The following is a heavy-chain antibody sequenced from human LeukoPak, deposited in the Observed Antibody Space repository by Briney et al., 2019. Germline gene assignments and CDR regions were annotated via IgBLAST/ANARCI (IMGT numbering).Heavy chain of an antibody. Sequence: ASVKVSCKASGYTFTNYGINWVRQAPGQGLEWMGWISAYNGNTNYAQKLQGRVTMTTDTSTSTAYMELRSLRSDDTAVYYCARDPGSSWYPKGRYYFDYWGQGTLVTVSS. CDR3: ARDPGSSWYPKGRYYFDY. J-gene: IGHJ4*02. D-gene: IGHD6-13*01. CDR1: GYTFTNYG. CDR2: ISAYNGNT. V-gene: IGHV1-18*01.